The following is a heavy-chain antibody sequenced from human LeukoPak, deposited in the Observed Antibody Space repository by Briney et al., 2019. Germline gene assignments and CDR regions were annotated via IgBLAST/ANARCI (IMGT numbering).Heavy chain of an antibody. J-gene: IGHJ4*02. CDR2: IIPIFGTA. Sequence: VASVKVSCKASGGTFSSYAISWVRQAPGQGLEWMGRIIPIFGTANYAQKFQGRVTITTDESTSTAYMELSSLGSEDTAAYYCASKPEGYYDSSGYPDYWGQGTLVTVSS. CDR1: GGTFSSYA. V-gene: IGHV1-69*05. CDR3: ASKPEGYYDSSGYPDY. D-gene: IGHD3-22*01.